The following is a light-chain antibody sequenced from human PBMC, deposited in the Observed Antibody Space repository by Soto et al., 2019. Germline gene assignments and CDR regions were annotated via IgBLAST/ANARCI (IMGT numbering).Light chain of an antibody. V-gene: IGKV3-20*01. CDR3: QQYNSYGA. CDR1: QSVSSSY. CDR2: GAS. J-gene: IGKJ1*01. Sequence: EIVLTQSPGTLSLSPGERATLSCRASQSVSSSYLAWYQQKPGQAPRLLIYGASSRATGIPDRFSGSGSGTEFTLTISSLQSEDFAVYYCQQYNSYGAFGQGTKVDIK.